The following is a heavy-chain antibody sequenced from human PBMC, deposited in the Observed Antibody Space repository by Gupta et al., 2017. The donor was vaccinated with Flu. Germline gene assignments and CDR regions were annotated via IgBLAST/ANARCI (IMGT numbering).Heavy chain of an antibody. Sequence: FGSYGMNRVRQAPGKGLEWVAMISYDGDKTSYVDSVKGRFTVSRDNSRDTLYLQMNSLTDDDTAVYYCAKTGTTGYFYMDVWGNGTTVIVSS. CDR1: FGSYG. D-gene: IGHD1-7*01. CDR3: AKTGTTGYFYMDV. J-gene: IGHJ6*03. CDR2: ISYDGDKT. V-gene: IGHV3-33*05.